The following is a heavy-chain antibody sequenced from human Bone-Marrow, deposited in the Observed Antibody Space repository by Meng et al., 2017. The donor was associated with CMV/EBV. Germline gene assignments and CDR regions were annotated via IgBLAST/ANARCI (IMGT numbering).Heavy chain of an antibody. D-gene: IGHD6-19*01. CDR1: GYTFTGYF. CDR3: ARDLPLAVSGSLFVCDI. V-gene: IGHV1-2*02. J-gene: IGHJ3*02. CDR2: INPDSGAT. Sequence: ALVKVSCKASGYTFTGYFIHWVRQAPGQGLEWMGWINPDSGATHYAQKFQGRVTMTRDTSINTASMDLSSLRSDDTALYYCARDLPLAVSGSLFVCDIWGQGSMVTVSS.